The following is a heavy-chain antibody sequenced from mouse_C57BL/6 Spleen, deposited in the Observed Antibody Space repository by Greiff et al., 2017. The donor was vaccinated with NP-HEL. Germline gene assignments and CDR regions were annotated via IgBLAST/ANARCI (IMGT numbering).Heavy chain of an antibody. Sequence: VKLQQSGAELVKPGASVKISCKASGYAFSSYWMNWVKQRPGKGLEWIGQIYPGDGDTNYNGKFKGKATLTADKSSSTAYMQLSSLTSEDSAVYFCARVTTVPATGDYWGQGTTLTVSS. J-gene: IGHJ2*01. D-gene: IGHD1-1*01. CDR3: ARVTTVPATGDY. V-gene: IGHV1-80*01. CDR1: GYAFSSYW. CDR2: IYPGDGDT.